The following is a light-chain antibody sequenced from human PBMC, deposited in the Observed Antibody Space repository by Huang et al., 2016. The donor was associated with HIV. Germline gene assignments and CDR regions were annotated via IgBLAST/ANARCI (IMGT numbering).Light chain of an antibody. CDR1: QSITTW. CDR2: KAS. Sequence: TQSPDTLSLSPGEGATLSCRASQSITTWLAWYQQKPGKAPKLLISKASNLQNGVPSRFRGSGSGTEFTLTISGLQPDDFATYYCQQLNSYSYTFGQGTKVELK. V-gene: IGKV1-5*03. CDR3: QQLNSYSYT. J-gene: IGKJ2*01.